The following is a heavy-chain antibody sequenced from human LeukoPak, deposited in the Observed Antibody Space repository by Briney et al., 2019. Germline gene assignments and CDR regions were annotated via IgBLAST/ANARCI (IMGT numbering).Heavy chain of an antibody. D-gene: IGHD2-2*01. CDR3: ARARRRRLGYCSSTSCPLDWFDP. J-gene: IGHJ5*02. V-gene: IGHV1-8*01. CDR1: GYTFTSYD. Sequence: ASVKVSCKASGYTFTSYDINWVRQATGQGLEWMGWMNPNSGNTGYAQKFQGRVTMTRNTSISTAYMELSSLRSEDTAVYYCARARRRRLGYCSSTSCPLDWFDPWGQGTLVTVSS. CDR2: MNPNSGNT.